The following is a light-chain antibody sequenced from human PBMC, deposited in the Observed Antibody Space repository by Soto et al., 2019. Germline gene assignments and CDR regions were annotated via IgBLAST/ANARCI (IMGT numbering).Light chain of an antibody. J-gene: IGKJ1*01. CDR2: KAS. CDR1: QIISSW. Sequence: DIQITHSPSTLSESVVDKVTITFLASQIISSWLAWYQQKPGKAPKLLIYKASTLESGVPSNFSGSGSGTEFTLSISSLQPDDFATYYCQHYNVYPWTFGQGTKVDIK. CDR3: QHYNVYPWT. V-gene: IGKV1-5*03.